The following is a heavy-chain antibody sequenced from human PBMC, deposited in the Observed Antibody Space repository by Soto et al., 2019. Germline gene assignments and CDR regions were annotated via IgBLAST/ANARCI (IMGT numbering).Heavy chain of an antibody. J-gene: IGHJ4*02. CDR2: IYYSGST. Sequence: SETLSLTCTVSGGSISSSSYYWGWIRQPPGKGLGWIGSIYYSGSTYYNPSLKSRVTISVDTSKNQFSLKLSSVTAADTAVYYCARIRPYYYDSSGYRLFDYWGQGTLVTVS. CDR1: GGSISSSSYY. V-gene: IGHV4-39*01. D-gene: IGHD3-22*01. CDR3: ARIRPYYYDSSGYRLFDY.